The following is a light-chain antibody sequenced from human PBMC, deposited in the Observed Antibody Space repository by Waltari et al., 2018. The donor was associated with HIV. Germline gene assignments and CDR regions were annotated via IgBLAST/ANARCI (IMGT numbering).Light chain of an antibody. Sequence: QSVLTQPPSASGTPGQRVTISCSGSSSNIGSTTVNWYQQLPGTAPKLVIYSTNQRPSGVPDRFSGSKSGTSASLAISGLQSEDEADYYCASWDDSLSAVVFGGGTKLTVL. V-gene: IGLV1-44*01. CDR2: STN. CDR1: SSNIGSTT. J-gene: IGLJ2*01. CDR3: ASWDDSLSAVV.